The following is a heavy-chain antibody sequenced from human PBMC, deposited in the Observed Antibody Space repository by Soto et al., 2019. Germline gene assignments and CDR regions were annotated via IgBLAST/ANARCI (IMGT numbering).Heavy chain of an antibody. CDR3: ARDGEGGSVLDY. CDR1: GFTFSSYG. V-gene: IGHV3-33*01. Sequence: GGSLRLSCAASGFTFSSYGMHWVRQAPGKGLEWVAVIWYDGSNKYYADSVKGRFTISRDNSKNTLYLQMNSLRAEDTAVYYCARDGEGGSVLDYWGQGTLVTVSS. J-gene: IGHJ4*02. CDR2: IWYDGSNK. D-gene: IGHD1-26*01.